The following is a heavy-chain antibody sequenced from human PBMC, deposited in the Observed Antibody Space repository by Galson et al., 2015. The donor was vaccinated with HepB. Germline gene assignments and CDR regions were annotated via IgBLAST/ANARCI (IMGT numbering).Heavy chain of an antibody. Sequence: SLRLSCAASGFNFRNYGMHWVRQAPGKGLEWVAIIWYDGNKKDYADSVKGRFTVSRDNSKNTVFLHLNSLRAEDTAVYYCARDVPPHSGNDYFDYWGQGTLVTVSS. D-gene: IGHD5-12*01. V-gene: IGHV3-33*01. CDR1: GFNFRNYG. CDR3: ARDVPPHSGNDYFDY. J-gene: IGHJ4*02. CDR2: IWYDGNKK.